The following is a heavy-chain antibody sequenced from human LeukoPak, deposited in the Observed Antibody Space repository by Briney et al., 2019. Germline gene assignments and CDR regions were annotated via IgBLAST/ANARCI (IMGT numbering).Heavy chain of an antibody. V-gene: IGHV1-69*13. J-gene: IGHJ4*02. D-gene: IGHD1-26*01. CDR1: GGTFSSYA. CDR2: IIPIFGTA. CDR3: ARAPGSGSYSVFDY. Sequence: RASVKVSCKASGGTFSSYAISWVRQAPGQGLEWMGGIIPIFGTANYAQKFQGRVTITADESTSTAYMELSSLRSEDTAVYYCARAPGSGSYSVFDYWGQGTLVTVSS.